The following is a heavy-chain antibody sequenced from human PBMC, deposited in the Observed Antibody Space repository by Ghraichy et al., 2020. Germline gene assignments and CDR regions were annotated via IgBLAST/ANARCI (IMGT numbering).Heavy chain of an antibody. CDR2: ISSSSSYI. D-gene: IGHD1-7*01. V-gene: IGHV3-21*01. Sequence: GGSLRLSCAASGFTFSSYYMNWLRQAPGKGLEWVSSISSSSSYISYADSLKGRFTISRDNAKNSLYLQMNSLRAEDTAVYYCVRADYTVNYDGLNWFDPWGQGTLVTVSS. CDR3: VRADYTVNYDGLNWFDP. CDR1: GFTFSSYY. J-gene: IGHJ5*02.